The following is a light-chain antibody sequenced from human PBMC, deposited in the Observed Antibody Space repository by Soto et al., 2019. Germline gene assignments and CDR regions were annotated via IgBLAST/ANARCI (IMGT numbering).Light chain of an antibody. CDR2: EVS. J-gene: IGLJ2*01. CDR3: CSYAGSTYAV. V-gene: IGLV2-8*01. Sequence: QSALTQPPSASGSPGQSVTISCTGTSSDVGGYKYVSGYQQHPGKAPKLMIYEVSKRPSGVPDRFSCSKSGNTASLTVSGLQADNEADYHCCSYAGSTYAVFGSGTKLTVL. CDR1: SSDVGGYKY.